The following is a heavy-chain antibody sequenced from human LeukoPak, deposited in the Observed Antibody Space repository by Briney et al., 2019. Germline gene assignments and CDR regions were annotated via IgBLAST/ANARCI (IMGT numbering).Heavy chain of an antibody. CDR1: GGSISNYY. CDR3: ARYRRAEGFET. J-gene: IGHJ5*01. CDR2: AYYSVST. D-gene: IGHD2-2*01. V-gene: IGHV4-59*01. Sequence: SETLSLTCSVSGGSISNYYWSWIRQPPGKRLEWIGDAYYSVSTNYNPSLKSRVTISIDSSKNQFSLKLSFVTTAATAVYFCARYRRAEGFETWGQGTLVTVSS.